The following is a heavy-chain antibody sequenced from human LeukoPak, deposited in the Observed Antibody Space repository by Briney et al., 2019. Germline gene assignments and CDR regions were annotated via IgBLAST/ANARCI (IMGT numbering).Heavy chain of an antibody. J-gene: IGHJ4*02. V-gene: IGHV1-2*02. D-gene: IGHD3-22*01. CDR2: INPNSGGT. CDR1: GYTFTGYY. Sequence: GASVKVSCKASGYTFTGYYMHWVRQAPGQGLEWMGWINPNSGGTNYAQKFQGRVTMTRDTSISTAYMELSRLRSDDDTAVYYCARNPNSSGYYGGGGYWGQGTLVIVSS. CDR3: ARNPNSSGYYGGGGY.